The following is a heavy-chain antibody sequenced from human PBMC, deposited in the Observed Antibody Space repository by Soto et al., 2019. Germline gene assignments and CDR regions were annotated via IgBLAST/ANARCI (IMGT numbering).Heavy chain of an antibody. Sequence: ASVKVSCKASGYTFTSHWVHWVRQAPGQGLEWVAVINPSVGTTVYAQKFQARLTLTRDTSTSTLYMELSSLRSDDSAVYYCARDESASNCWWFHPWGQGTPVTVSS. J-gene: IGHJ5*02. CDR2: INPSVGTT. CDR3: ARDESASNCWWFHP. CDR1: GYTFTSHW. V-gene: IGHV1-46*01. D-gene: IGHD2-15*01.